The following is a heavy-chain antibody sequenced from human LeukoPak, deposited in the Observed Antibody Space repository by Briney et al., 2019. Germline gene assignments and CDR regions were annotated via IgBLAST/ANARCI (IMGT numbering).Heavy chain of an antibody. Sequence: GGSLRLSCAASGFTFSSYSMNWVRQAPGKGLEWVSSISSSSYIYYADSVKGRFTISRDNAKNSLYLQMNSLRAEDTAVYYCARDRRDRIAAAGIFDYWGQGTLVTVSS. CDR3: ARDRRDRIAAAGIFDY. D-gene: IGHD6-13*01. CDR2: ISSSSYI. J-gene: IGHJ4*02. V-gene: IGHV3-21*01. CDR1: GFTFSSYS.